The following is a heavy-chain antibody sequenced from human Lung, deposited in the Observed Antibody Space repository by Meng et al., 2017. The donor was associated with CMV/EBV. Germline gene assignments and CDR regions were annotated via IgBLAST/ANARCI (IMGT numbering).Heavy chain of an antibody. CDR3: AKDIGETGFWSGYGFDY. CDR2: ISWNSGSI. V-gene: IGHV3-9*01. CDR1: GFTFDDYA. D-gene: IGHD3-3*01. J-gene: IGHJ4*02. Sequence: GGSLRLSCAASGFTFDDYAMHWVRQAPGKGLEWVSGISWNSGSIGYADSVKGRFTISRDNAKNSLYLQMNSLRAEGTALYYCAKDIGETGFWSGYGFDYWGQGTLVTVSS.